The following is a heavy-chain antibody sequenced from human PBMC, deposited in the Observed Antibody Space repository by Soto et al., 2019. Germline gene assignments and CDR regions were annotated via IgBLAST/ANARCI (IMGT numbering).Heavy chain of an antibody. D-gene: IGHD2-2*01. CDR3: ARIADCSTTSCSFPSWFHVRGYYDYYGLDV. CDR2: ISAYNGNS. Sequence: QVQLVQSGAEVKKPGASVKVTCKASAYTFTSYGITWVRQAPGQGLEWVGWISAYNGNSNYAQKYEGRATMTTDTSTSTAYMELSSLRSDDTAVYCCARIADCSTTSCSFPSWFHVRGYYDYYGLDVWGHGTTVTVSS. V-gene: IGHV1-18*04. CDR1: AYTFTSYG. J-gene: IGHJ6*02.